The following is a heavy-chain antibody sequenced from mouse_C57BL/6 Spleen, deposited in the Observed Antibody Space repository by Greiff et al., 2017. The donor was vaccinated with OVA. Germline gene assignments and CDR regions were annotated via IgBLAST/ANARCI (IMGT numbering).Heavy chain of an antibody. CDR1: GYSITSGYY. Sequence: EVKLVESGPGLVKPSQSLSLTCSVTGYSITSGYYWNWIRQFPGNKLEWMGYISYDGSNNYNPSLKNRISITRDTSKNQFFLKLNSVTTEDTATYYCARPGSTWYFDVWGTGTTVTVSS. J-gene: IGHJ1*03. V-gene: IGHV3-6*01. CDR3: ARPGSTWYFDV. D-gene: IGHD1-1*01. CDR2: ISYDGSN.